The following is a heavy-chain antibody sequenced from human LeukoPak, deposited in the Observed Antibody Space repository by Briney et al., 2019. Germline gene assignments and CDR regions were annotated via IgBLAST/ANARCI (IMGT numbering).Heavy chain of an antibody. CDR1: GYTLTELS. D-gene: IGHD3-22*01. V-gene: IGHV1-46*01. J-gene: IGHJ3*02. Sequence: GASVKVSCKVSGYTLTELSMHWVRQAPGQGLEWMGIINPSGGSTSYAQKFQGRVTMTRDTSTSTVYMELSSLRSEDTAVYYCARLTGYYDRRDAFDIWGQGTMVTVSS. CDR3: ARLTGYYDRRDAFDI. CDR2: INPSGGST.